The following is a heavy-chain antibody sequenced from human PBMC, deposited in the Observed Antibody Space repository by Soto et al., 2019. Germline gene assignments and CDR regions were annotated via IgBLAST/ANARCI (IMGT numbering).Heavy chain of an antibody. CDR1: GGSISSGGYY. CDR2: IYYSGST. D-gene: IGHD4-17*01. CDR3: ARASDYGDYGYYFDY. V-gene: IGHV4-31*03. J-gene: IGHJ4*02. Sequence: QVQLQESGPGLVKPSQTLSLTCTVSGGSISSGGYYWSWIRQHPGKGLEWIGYIYYSGSTYYNPSLKSRVTISEDTSKNQFSLKLSSVTAADTAVYYCARASDYGDYGYYFDYWGQGTLVTVSS.